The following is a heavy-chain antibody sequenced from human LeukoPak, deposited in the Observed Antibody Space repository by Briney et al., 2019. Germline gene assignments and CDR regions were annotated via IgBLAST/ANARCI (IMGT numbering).Heavy chain of an antibody. Sequence: SETLSLTCAVYGGSFSGYYWSWIRQPPGKGLEWIGEINHSGSTNYNPSLKSRVTISVDTSKDQFSLKLSSVTAADTAVYYCARGGGYYYYMDVWGKGTTVTVSS. V-gene: IGHV4-34*01. CDR2: INHSGST. D-gene: IGHD3-10*01. CDR1: GGSFSGYY. J-gene: IGHJ6*03. CDR3: ARGGGYYYYMDV.